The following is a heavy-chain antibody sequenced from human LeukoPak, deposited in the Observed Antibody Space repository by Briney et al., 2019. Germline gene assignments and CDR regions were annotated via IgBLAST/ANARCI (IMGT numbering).Heavy chain of an antibody. V-gene: IGHV1-8*01. CDR3: ARGTPSGWLGAVY. D-gene: IGHD6-19*01. CDR2: MNPNTGDT. Sequence: ASVKVSCKAFEYTFTSYDINWVRQASGQGLEWMGWMNPNTGDTGYAQKFQGRVTMTRDTSINTAYMELSSLTSEDTAVYYCARGTPSGWLGAVYWGQGTLVTVSS. CDR1: EYTFTSYD. J-gene: IGHJ4*02.